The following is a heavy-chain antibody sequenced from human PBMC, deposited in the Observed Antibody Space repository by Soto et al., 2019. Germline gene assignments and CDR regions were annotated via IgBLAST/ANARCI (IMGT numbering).Heavy chain of an antibody. CDR3: TVTMVTTLYYYAMDV. J-gene: IGHJ6*01. D-gene: IGHD4-17*01. V-gene: IGHV3-73*02. CDR1: GFTFSGSA. Sequence: EVQLVESGGGLVQPGGSLKLSCAASGFTFSGSAIHWVRQASGKGLEWVGRIGSKTNNYATAYAAPVKGRFTISRDDSRNTASLQMNCLKTEDTAVYYCTVTMVTTLYYYAMDVWGQGTTVTVSS. CDR2: IGSKTNNYAT.